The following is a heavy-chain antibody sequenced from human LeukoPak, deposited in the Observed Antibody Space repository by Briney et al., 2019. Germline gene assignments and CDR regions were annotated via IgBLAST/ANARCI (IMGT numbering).Heavy chain of an antibody. V-gene: IGHV5-51*01. D-gene: IGHD3-22*01. CDR1: GYSFTNYW. J-gene: IGHJ3*02. CDR3: AIRAGNSGYFSDAFDI. Sequence: KRGESLKISCKGSGYSFTNYWIGWVRQMPGKGLEWMGIIYPGDSNIRYSPSFQGQVTISADKSISTAYLQWSSLKASDTAMYYCAIRAGNSGYFSDAFDIWAQGTMVTVSS. CDR2: IYPGDSNI.